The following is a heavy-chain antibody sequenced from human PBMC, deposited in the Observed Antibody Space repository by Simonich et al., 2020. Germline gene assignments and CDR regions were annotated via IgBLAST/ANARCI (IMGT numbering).Heavy chain of an antibody. V-gene: IGHV3-7*01. J-gene: IGHJ3*02. D-gene: IGHD3-9*01. CDR3: ACLGTGDAFDI. Sequence: EVQLVESGGGLVQPGGSLRLSCAASGFTFSSYWMSWVRQAPWKRLEWVANIKQDGSEKYYVDSVKGRFTISRDNAKNSLYLQMNSLRAEDTAVYYCACLGTGDAFDIWGQGTMVTVSS. CDR2: IKQDGSEK. CDR1: GFTFSSYW.